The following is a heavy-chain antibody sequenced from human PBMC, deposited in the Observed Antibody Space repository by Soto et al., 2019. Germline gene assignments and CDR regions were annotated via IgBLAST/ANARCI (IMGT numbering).Heavy chain of an antibody. CDR2: IGDRGRRT. CDR1: GFTFSSYA. Sequence: EVQLLESGGGLVQPGGSLRLSCAASGFTFSSYAMSWVRQAPGKGVERVASIGDRGRRTYYAESVKGRYTISRDNSKSTLYLKKNSLTTEDPAVDYFANDLREEYEPFDSSGQGTLVTVSS. D-gene: IGHD2-2*01. V-gene: IGHV3-23*01. J-gene: IGHJ5*01. CDR3: ANDLREEYEPFDS.